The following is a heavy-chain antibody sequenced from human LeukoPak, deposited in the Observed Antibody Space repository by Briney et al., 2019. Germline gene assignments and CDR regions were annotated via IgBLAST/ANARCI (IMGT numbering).Heavy chain of an antibody. D-gene: IGHD3-3*02. CDR1: GFIVSNTY. CDR2: IHNDDST. CDR3: ASLARDY. V-gene: IGHV3-53*01. J-gene: IGHJ4*02. Sequence: PGGSLRLSCAASGFIVSNTYMTWVRQAPGKGLEWVSVIHNDDSTYYADSVKGRFTVSRDNSKNMLFLRMNSLRVEDTAVYFCASLARDYWGQGTLVSVSS.